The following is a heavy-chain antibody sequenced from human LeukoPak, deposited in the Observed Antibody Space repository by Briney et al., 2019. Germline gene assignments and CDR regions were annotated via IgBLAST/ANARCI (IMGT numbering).Heavy chain of an antibody. D-gene: IGHD3-3*01. CDR3: ASRVWSGYYIPHPGDCYGMDV. Sequence: GGSLRLPCAASGFTFSSYAMSWVRQAPGKGLEWVSAISGSGGSTYYADSVKGRFTISRDNSKNTLYLQMNSLRAEDTAVYYCASRVWSGYYIPHPGDCYGMDVWGQGTTVTVSS. J-gene: IGHJ6*02. CDR2: ISGSGGST. V-gene: IGHV3-23*01. CDR1: GFTFSSYA.